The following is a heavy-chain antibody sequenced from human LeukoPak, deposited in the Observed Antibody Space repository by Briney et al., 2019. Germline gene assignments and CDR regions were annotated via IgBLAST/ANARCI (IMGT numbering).Heavy chain of an antibody. Sequence: SGGSLRLSCAASGFTFSSYWMSWVRQAPGKGLEWVAVISYDGSNKYYADSVKGRFTISRDNSKNTLYLQMNSLRAEDTAVYYCASPPYTVTTEGFDYWGQGTLVTVSS. V-gene: IGHV3-30-3*01. D-gene: IGHD4-17*01. CDR1: GFTFSSYW. CDR3: ASPPYTVTTEGFDY. CDR2: ISYDGSNK. J-gene: IGHJ4*02.